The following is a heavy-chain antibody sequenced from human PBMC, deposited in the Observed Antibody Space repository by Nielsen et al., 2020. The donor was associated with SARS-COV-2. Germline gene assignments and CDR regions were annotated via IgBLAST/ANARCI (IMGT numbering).Heavy chain of an antibody. Sequence: ASVKVSCKGSGFTFSRHDHGITWVRQAPGQGLEWMGWVSAYNGNTNNAQKFQGRVTMTIDTSTSTAYVELRSLRSDDTAVYYCARGTYYYDSRIPPYNWFDPWGQGTLVTVSS. CDR3: ARGTYYYDSRIPPYNWFDP. CDR2: VSAYNGNT. J-gene: IGHJ5*02. CDR1: GFTFSRHD. D-gene: IGHD3-22*01. V-gene: IGHV1-18*04.